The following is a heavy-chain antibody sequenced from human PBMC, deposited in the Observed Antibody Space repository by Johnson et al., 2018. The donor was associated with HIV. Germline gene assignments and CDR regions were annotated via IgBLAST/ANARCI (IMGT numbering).Heavy chain of an antibody. Sequence: VQLVESGGGVVQPGRSLRASCAASGFSVSSNYMSWVRQAPGKGLAWVSSIYCGGRTYYADSVKGRFSISRDTSKNTLDLQMNSLRAEDTAVKSCRVVTGAFDIWGQGTMVTVSS. J-gene: IGHJ3*02. CDR2: IYCGGRT. CDR1: GFSVSSNY. D-gene: IGHD4-23*01. V-gene: IGHV3-66*02. CDR3: RVVTGAFDI.